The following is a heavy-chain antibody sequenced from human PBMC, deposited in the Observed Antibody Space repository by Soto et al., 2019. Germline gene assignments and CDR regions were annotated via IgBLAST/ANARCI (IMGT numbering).Heavy chain of an antibody. CDR1: GFTFSSYS. CDR3: AKKVNSGPGSQYFDY. J-gene: IGHJ4*02. Sequence: GGSLRLSCAASGFTFSSYSMSWVRQAPGKGLEWVSGFRSGGDDGTTYYADSVKGRFTISRDNSKNTLFLQMNSLRAEDTAIYYCAKKVNSGPGSQYFDYWGQGTLVTVSS. D-gene: IGHD3-10*01. V-gene: IGHV3-23*01. CDR2: FRSGGDDGTT.